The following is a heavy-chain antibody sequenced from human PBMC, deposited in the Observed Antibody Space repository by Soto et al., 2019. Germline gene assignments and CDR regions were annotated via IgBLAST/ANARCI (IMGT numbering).Heavy chain of an antibody. CDR2: INAGNGNT. J-gene: IGHJ3*02. CDR3: ARGRTIVAGGTRAFDI. V-gene: IGHV1-3*01. Sequence: QVQLVQSGAEVKKPGASVKVSCKASGYTFTTYAIHWVRQAPGQRLEWMGWINAGNGNTKYSQKFQGRVTITTDTAASTAYMELSRLRYEDTAVYYCARGRTIVAGGTRAFDIWGQGTMVTVSS. D-gene: IGHD6-13*01. CDR1: GYTFTTYA.